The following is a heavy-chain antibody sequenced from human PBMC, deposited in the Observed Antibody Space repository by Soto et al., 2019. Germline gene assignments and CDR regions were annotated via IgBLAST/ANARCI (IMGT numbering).Heavy chain of an antibody. Sequence: SETLSLICTVSGGSISSGGYYWSWIRQHPGKGLEWIGYIYYSGSTYYNPSLKSRVTISVDTSKNQFSLKLSSVTAADTAVYYCARSITIFGTQYYYYGMDVWGQGTTVTVS. CDR1: GGSISSGGYY. CDR2: IYYSGST. J-gene: IGHJ6*02. CDR3: ARSITIFGTQYYYYGMDV. D-gene: IGHD3-3*01. V-gene: IGHV4-31*03.